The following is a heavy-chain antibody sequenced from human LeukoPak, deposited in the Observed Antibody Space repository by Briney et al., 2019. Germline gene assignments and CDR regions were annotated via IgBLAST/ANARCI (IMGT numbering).Heavy chain of an antibody. D-gene: IGHD3-16*01. CDR1: GFTFSSYG. CDR3: ATQLHGGHTAVFDY. Sequence: PGGTLRLSCAASGFTFSSYGMSWVRQAPGKGLEWVSAISGSGGSTYYADSVKGRFTISRDVAGDSLYLQMNSLRAEDTAVYYCATQLHGGHTAVFDYWGQGSLVTVSS. CDR2: ISGSGGST. V-gene: IGHV3-23*01. J-gene: IGHJ4*02.